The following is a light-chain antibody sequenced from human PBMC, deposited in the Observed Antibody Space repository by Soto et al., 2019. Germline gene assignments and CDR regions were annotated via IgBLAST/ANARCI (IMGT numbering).Light chain of an antibody. J-gene: IGKJ4*01. CDR3: QQYGSSPLT. Sequence: EIVFTQSPGTLSFSPGERATLSCRASRSVSSTYLAWYQQKPGQAPSLLIYGASRRATGTPDRFSGSGSGTDFTLTISRLEPEDFAVYYCQQYGSSPLTFGGGTKVDIK. V-gene: IGKV3-20*01. CDR2: GAS. CDR1: RSVSSTY.